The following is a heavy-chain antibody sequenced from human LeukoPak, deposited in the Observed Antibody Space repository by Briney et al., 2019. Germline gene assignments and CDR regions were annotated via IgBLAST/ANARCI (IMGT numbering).Heavy chain of an antibody. CDR1: GLTFSTYA. V-gene: IGHV3-30-3*02. Sequence: GGSLRLSCAAAGLTFSTYAIHWVRQAPGKGLEWVAVISYDGSNKYYADSVKGRFTISRDNSKNTLYLQMNSLRAEDTDIYYCAKTGNYYYGMDVWGQGTTVTVSS. D-gene: IGHD1-14*01. CDR3: AKTGNYYYGMDV. J-gene: IGHJ6*02. CDR2: ISYDGSNK.